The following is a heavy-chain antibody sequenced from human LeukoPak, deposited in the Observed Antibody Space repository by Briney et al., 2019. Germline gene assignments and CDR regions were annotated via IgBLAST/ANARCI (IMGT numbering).Heavy chain of an antibody. CDR1: GGSISSYY. V-gene: IGHV4-4*07. Sequence: SETLSLTCTVSGGSISSYYWSWIRQPAGKGLEWIGRIYTSGSTNYNPSLKSRVTMSVDTSKNQFSLKLRSVTAADTAVYYCARGPYYDFWSGTNWFDPWGQGTLVTVSS. J-gene: IGHJ5*02. CDR3: ARGPYYDFWSGTNWFDP. CDR2: IYTSGST. D-gene: IGHD3-3*01.